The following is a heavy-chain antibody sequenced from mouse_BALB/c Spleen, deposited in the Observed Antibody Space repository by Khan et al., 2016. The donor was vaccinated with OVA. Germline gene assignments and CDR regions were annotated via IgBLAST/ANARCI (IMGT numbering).Heavy chain of an antibody. J-gene: IGHJ3*01. CDR1: GFSLTSYG. CDR2: LWAGGST. Sequence: QVQLRESGPGLVAPSQSLSITCTVSGFSLTSYGVHWVRQPPGKGLEWLGVLWAGGSTNYNSPLMSRLSISKDNSKNQVFLKMNSLQTDDTAMYYCARPYYGSAWFAYWGQGTLVTVSA. V-gene: IGHV2-9*02. CDR3: ARPYYGSAWFAY. D-gene: IGHD1-1*01.